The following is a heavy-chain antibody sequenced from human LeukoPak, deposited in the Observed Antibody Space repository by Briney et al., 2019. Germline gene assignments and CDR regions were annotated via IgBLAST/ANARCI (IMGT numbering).Heavy chain of an antibody. CDR1: GGSISSSSYY. CDR3: ARGDYYGSGSYLDY. V-gene: IGHV4-39*07. CDR2: IYYSGST. Sequence: SETLSLTCTVSGGSISSSSYYWGWIRQPPGKGLEWTGSIYYSGSTYYNPSLKSRVTISVDRSKNQFSLKLSSVTAADTAVYYCARGDYYGSGSYLDYWGQGTLVTVSS. J-gene: IGHJ4*02. D-gene: IGHD3-10*01.